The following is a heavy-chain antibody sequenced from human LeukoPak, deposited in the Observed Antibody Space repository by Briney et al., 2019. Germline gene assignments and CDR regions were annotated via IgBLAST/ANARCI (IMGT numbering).Heavy chain of an antibody. CDR3: ARRGDRALYGDYVFDY. CDR1: GYSFTSYW. Sequence: GESLKISCKGSGYSFTSYWIGWVRQMPGKGLEWMGIIYPGDSDTRYSPSFQGQITISADKSISTAYLQWSSLKASDTAMYYCARRGDRALYGDYVFDYWGQGTLVTVSS. V-gene: IGHV5-51*01. D-gene: IGHD4-17*01. CDR2: IYPGDSDT. J-gene: IGHJ4*02.